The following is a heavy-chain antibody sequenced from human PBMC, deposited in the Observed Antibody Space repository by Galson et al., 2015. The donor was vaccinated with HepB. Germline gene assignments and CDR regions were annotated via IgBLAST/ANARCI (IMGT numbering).Heavy chain of an antibody. V-gene: IGHV4-30-2*01. D-gene: IGHD4-17*01. CDR1: GGSISNGRYS. J-gene: IGHJ5*02. CDR3: ARGHDDGDFNNWFDT. Sequence: TLSLTCDVSGGSISNGRYSWHWIRQPPGKGLEWIGHMYQSGNTHRNPSLGSRVTIPVDILKNQFSLKLSSVTAADTAVYYCARGHDDGDFNNWFDTWGQGALVTVSS. CDR2: MYQSGNT.